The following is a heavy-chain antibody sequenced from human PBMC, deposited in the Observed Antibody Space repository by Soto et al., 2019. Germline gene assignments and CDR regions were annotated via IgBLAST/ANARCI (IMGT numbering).Heavy chain of an antibody. J-gene: IGHJ6*02. CDR1: GDSVSTNSYS. CDR3: ARLNGYCISTNCHGYYGMDV. CDR2: IYSSENT. D-gene: IGHD2-2*01. V-gene: IGHV4-39*01. Sequence: PSETLSLTCTVSGDSVSTNSYSWGWIRQSPGKGLEWIGTIYSSENTYYNSSLLSRVTISVDTSKNEFSLRLSSVTAADTAVYYCARLNGYCISTNCHGYYGMDVWGQGTTVIVSS.